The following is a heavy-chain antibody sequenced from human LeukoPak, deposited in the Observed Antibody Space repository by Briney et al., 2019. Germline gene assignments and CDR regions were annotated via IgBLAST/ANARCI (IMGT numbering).Heavy chain of an antibody. V-gene: IGHV4-59*08. Sequence: SQTLSLTCTVSGGSISSYYWSWIRQPPGKGLEWSGYIYYSGSTNYNPSLKSRVTISVDTSKNQFSLKLSSVTAADTAVYYCARRAPYSYEWSTLDYWGQGTLVTVSS. D-gene: IGHD5-18*01. CDR1: GGSISSYY. CDR2: IYYSGST. CDR3: ARRAPYSYEWSTLDY. J-gene: IGHJ4*02.